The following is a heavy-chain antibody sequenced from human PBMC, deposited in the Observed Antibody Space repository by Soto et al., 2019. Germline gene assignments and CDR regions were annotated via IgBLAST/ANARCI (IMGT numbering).Heavy chain of an antibody. CDR3: ARGGQGLTYYYYYMDV. Sequence: PSETLSLTCTVAGGSISSYYWSWIRQPPGKGLEWIGYIYYSGSTNYNPSLKSRVTISVDTSKNQFSLKLSSVTAADTAVYYCARGGQGLTYYYYYMDVWGKGTTVTVSS. CDR2: IYYSGST. V-gene: IGHV4-59*01. D-gene: IGHD6-25*01. J-gene: IGHJ6*03. CDR1: GGSISSYY.